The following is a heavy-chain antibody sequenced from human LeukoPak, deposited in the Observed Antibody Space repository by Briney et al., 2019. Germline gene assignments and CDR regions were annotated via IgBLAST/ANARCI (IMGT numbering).Heavy chain of an antibody. D-gene: IGHD3-3*01. CDR2: INHSGST. Sequence: PSETLSLTCAAYGGSFSGYYWSWIRQPPGKGLEWIGEINHSGSTNYNPSLKSRVTISVDTSKNQFSLKLSSVTAADTAVYYCASLRKRFIYWGQGTLVTVSS. V-gene: IGHV4-34*01. J-gene: IGHJ4*02. CDR3: ASLRKRFIY. CDR1: GGSFSGYY.